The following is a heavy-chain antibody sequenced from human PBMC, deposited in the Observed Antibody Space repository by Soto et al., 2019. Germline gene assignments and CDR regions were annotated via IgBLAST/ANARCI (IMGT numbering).Heavy chain of an antibody. CDR2: ISGTGGQT. D-gene: IGHD6-13*01. J-gene: IGHJ4*02. Sequence: GSLRLSCATSGFTFTTYSMNWVRQAPGKGLEWVSSISGTGGQTCHADSVKGRFTISRDNSKETLSLQMDSLRAEDTATYFCVKAKSTRAGGGSVGDYWGQGTLVTVSS. CDR1: GFTFTTYS. CDR3: VKAKSTRAGGGSVGDY. V-gene: IGHV3-23*01.